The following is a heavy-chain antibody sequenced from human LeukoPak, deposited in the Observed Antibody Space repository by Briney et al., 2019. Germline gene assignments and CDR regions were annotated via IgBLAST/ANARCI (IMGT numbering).Heavy chain of an antibody. CDR2: IYSGGST. CDR1: GFTVSSNY. V-gene: IGHV3-53*01. Sequence: AGGSLRLSCAASGFTVSSNYMSWVRKAPGKGLEWVSVIYSGGSTYYADSVKGRFTISRDNSKNTLYLQMNSLRAEDTAVYYCARVQYYGSGSYSFDYWGQGTLVTVSS. J-gene: IGHJ4*02. CDR3: ARVQYYGSGSYSFDY. D-gene: IGHD3-10*01.